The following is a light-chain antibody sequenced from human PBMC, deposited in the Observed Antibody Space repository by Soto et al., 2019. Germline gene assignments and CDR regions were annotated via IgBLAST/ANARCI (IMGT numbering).Light chain of an antibody. CDR2: DAS. CDR1: QSASSN. V-gene: IGKV3-15*01. J-gene: IGKJ1*01. Sequence: ERVTPSYKASQSASSNLAWYQQKPGQTPRLLIYDASTRATDIPARFSGSGSGTEFTLTISSLGSEDSAIYYCQQYFEWPPMTFGQGTKVDI. CDR3: QQYFEWPPMT.